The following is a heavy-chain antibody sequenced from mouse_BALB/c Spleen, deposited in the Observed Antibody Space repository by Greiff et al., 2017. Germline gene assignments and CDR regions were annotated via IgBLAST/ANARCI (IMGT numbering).Heavy chain of an antibody. CDR3: ARGGSSYWYFDV. V-gene: IGHV1-69*02. Sequence: VQLQQPGAELVKPGAPVKLSCKASGYTFTSYWMNWVKQRPGRGLEWIGRIDPSDSETHYNQKFKDKATLTVDKSSSTAYIQLSSLTSEDSAVYYCARGGSSYWYFDVWGAGTTVTVSS. J-gene: IGHJ1*01. D-gene: IGHD1-1*01. CDR1: GYTFTSYW. CDR2: IDPSDSET.